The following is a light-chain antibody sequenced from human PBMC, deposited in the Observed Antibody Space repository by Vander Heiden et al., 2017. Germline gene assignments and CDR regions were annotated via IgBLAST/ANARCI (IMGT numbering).Light chain of an antibody. V-gene: IGLV1-44*01. J-gene: IGLJ2*01. Sequence: HSVLTQPPSASATPGQRVTIPCFGVSPRIGSNSVNWYQQSPGTAPRPLIFGNEQRPSGVPDRFSGSKSGSSASLAISGLQSEDEGDYYCAAWDDSLSGPLFGGGTKLSVL. CDR2: GNE. CDR1: SPRIGSNS. CDR3: AAWDDSLSGPL.